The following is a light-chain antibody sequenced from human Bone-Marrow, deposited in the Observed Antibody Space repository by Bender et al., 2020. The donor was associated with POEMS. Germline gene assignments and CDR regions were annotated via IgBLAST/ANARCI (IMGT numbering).Light chain of an antibody. J-gene: IGLJ1*01. CDR1: SGDIGASNY. Sequence: QSALTQVASVSGSPGQSITISCTGTSGDIGASNYVSWYQQHPGTAPKLIIYDASYRPSGMSHRFSGSKSGNTATLTISGLQTEDEADYYCSSSTASRKVFGPGTKVTVL. CDR2: DAS. V-gene: IGLV2-14*03. CDR3: SSSTASRKV.